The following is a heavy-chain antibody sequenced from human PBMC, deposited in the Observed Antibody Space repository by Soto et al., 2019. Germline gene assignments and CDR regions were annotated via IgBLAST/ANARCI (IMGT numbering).Heavy chain of an antibody. Sequence: SETLSLTCAVSGGSISSGGYSWSWIRQPPGKGLEWIGYIYHSGSTYYNPSLKCRVTISVDTSKNQFSLKLSSVTAADTAVYYCARHGMDYYDSSGYYYSPYYFDYWGQGTLVTVSS. CDR3: ARHGMDYYDSSGYYYSPYYFDY. J-gene: IGHJ4*02. CDR1: GGSISSGGYS. D-gene: IGHD3-22*01. V-gene: IGHV4-30-2*03. CDR2: IYHSGST.